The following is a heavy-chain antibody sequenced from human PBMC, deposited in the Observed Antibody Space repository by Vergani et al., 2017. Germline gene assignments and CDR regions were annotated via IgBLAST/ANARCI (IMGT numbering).Heavy chain of an antibody. J-gene: IGHJ4*02. V-gene: IGHV3-21*01. CDR3: AISGFYYESGGYLAPLDY. D-gene: IGHD3-22*01. CDR1: GFTFSSYT. CDR2: LTSSSSSYI. Sequence: EVQLVESGGGLVKPGGSLRLSCAASGFTFSSYTMNWVRQAPGKGLEWVSSLTSSSSSYIYYEESEKGRFTISRDNAKNSLHLQMNSLRADDTTLYYCAISGFYYESGGYLAPLDYGGQGTLVTVSS.